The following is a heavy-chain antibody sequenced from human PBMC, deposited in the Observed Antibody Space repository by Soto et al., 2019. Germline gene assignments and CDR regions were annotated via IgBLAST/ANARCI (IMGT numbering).Heavy chain of an antibody. V-gene: IGHV3-23*01. Sequence: GGSLRLFCAASGFTFSSYAMSWVRQAPGKGLEWVSAISGSGGSTYYADSVKGRFTISRDNSKNTLYLQMNSLRAEDTAVYYCARDYYDSSGYYYAYYFDYWGQGTLVTVSS. J-gene: IGHJ4*02. D-gene: IGHD3-22*01. CDR3: ARDYYDSSGYYYAYYFDY. CDR1: GFTFSSYA. CDR2: ISGSGGST.